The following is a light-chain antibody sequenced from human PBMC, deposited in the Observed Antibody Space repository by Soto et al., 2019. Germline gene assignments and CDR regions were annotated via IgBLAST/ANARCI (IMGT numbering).Light chain of an antibody. Sequence: EKVLTKSPATLSLSPGERATLSCRASQSVSSYLAWYQQKPVQSPRLLIYDASNRATGIPARFSGSGSGTDFTLTISSLEPEDFAVYYCQQRSNKLTFGGGTKVDIK. V-gene: IGKV3-11*01. CDR1: QSVSSY. CDR3: QQRSNKLT. CDR2: DAS. J-gene: IGKJ4*01.